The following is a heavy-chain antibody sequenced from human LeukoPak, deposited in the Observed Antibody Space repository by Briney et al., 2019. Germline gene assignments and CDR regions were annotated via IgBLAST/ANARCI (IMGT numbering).Heavy chain of an antibody. CDR3: ASEGYGY. D-gene: IGHD5-18*01. J-gene: IGHJ4*02. Sequence: PGRSLRLSCAASGFTFSSYAVHWVRQAPGKGLEWVAVISYNGSNKYYADSVKGRFTISRDNSKNTLYLQMNSLRAEDTAVYYCASEGYGYWGQGTLVTVSS. CDR1: GFTFSSYA. CDR2: ISYNGSNK. V-gene: IGHV3-30*01.